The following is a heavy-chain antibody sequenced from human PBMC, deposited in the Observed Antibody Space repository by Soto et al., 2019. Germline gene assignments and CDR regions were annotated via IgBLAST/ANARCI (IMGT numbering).Heavy chain of an antibody. CDR1: GFTFSTYS. Sequence: GGSLRLSCAASGFTFSTYSMNWVRQAPGKGLEWVSSISSRYIYYADSVKGRFTLSRDNANESLYLQMNSLRGEDTAVYYCARGADSSGYLDYFDYWGQGMLVTVSS. D-gene: IGHD3-22*01. CDR2: ISSRYI. J-gene: IGHJ4*02. V-gene: IGHV3-21*01. CDR3: ARGADSSGYLDYFDY.